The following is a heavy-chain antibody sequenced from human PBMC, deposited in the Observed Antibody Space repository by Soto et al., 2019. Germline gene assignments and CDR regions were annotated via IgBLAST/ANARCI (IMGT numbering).Heavy chain of an antibody. V-gene: IGHV4-34*01. CDR3: ARDGKAVSGIDY. CDR1: GGSFSGYY. Sequence: SETLSLTCAVYGGSFSGYYWSWIRQPPGKGLEWIGEINHSGSTNYNPSLKSRVTISVDTSKNQFSLKLSSVTAADTAVYYCARDGKAVSGIDYWGQGTLVTVSS. J-gene: IGHJ4*02. D-gene: IGHD1-26*01. CDR2: INHSGST.